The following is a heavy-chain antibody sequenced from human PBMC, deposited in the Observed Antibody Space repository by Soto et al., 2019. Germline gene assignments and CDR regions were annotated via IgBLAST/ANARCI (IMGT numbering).Heavy chain of an antibody. D-gene: IGHD3-3*01. Sequence: PGGSLRLSCAGSGFFFHNYAMHWVRLAPGKGLEWVAYIFYDGSNDNYAESVKGRFTVSRDNSEGMLYLQMNNLRVEDTGVYFCARAMTMTLARIFGMDVWGPGTTVTV. V-gene: IGHV3-33*01. CDR1: GFFFHNYA. CDR3: ARAMTMTLARIFGMDV. J-gene: IGHJ6*02. CDR2: IFYDGSND.